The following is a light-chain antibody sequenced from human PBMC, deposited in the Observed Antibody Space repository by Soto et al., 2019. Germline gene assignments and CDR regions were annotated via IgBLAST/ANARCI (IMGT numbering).Light chain of an antibody. CDR3: QSYDSSRSYV. CDR2: TNK. V-gene: IGLV1-40*01. CDR1: SSNIGAGYH. Sequence: QSVLTQPPSVSGAPGQRVTISCTGSSSNIGAGYHVHWYQQLPGTAPKLLIYTNKNRPSGVPDRFSASKSGSSASLAITGLQADDEADYYCQSYDSSRSYVFGTGTKVTVL. J-gene: IGLJ1*01.